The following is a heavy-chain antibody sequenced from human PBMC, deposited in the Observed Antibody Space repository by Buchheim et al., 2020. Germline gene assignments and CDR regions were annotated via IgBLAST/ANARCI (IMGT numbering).Heavy chain of an antibody. Sequence: EMQLVESGGGLVQSGGSLRLSCAASGFAFSSYEMNWVRQAPGEGLEWVSYIGSSGTTIHYADSVKGRFTISRDTAKNSLYLQMNSLRDEDTAVYYCAREGPWEYYGLDVWGQGTT. CDR1: GFAFSSYE. CDR2: IGSSGTTI. CDR3: AREGPWEYYGLDV. D-gene: IGHD1-26*01. V-gene: IGHV3-48*03. J-gene: IGHJ6*02.